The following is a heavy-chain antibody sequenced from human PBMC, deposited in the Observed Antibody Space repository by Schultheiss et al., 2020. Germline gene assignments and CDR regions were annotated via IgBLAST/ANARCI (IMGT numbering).Heavy chain of an antibody. J-gene: IGHJ6*02. CDR2: ISGSGDST. Sequence: GSLRLSCAASGFTFSSYWMHWVRQAPGKGLEWVSTISGSGDSTYYADSVKGRFTISRDTSTNTLYLQMNSLRDEDTAVYYCAKDILGYSSSWSYYYYGMDVWGQGTTVT. CDR3: AKDILGYSSSWSYYYYGMDV. D-gene: IGHD6-13*01. V-gene: IGHV3-23*01. CDR1: GFTFSSYW.